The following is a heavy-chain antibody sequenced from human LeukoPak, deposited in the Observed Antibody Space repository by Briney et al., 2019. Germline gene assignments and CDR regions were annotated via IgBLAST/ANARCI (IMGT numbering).Heavy chain of an antibody. CDR1: GGSISSYY. J-gene: IGHJ4*01. CDR2: IYTSEST. CDR3: ARDRRLGESSAYTPLDY. V-gene: IGHV4-4*07. Sequence: SETLSLTCTVSGGSISSYYWSCVRQPAGRGLEWIGRIYTSESTNYNPSLKSRVTMSIDTSKNQFSLKLTSVTAADTAVYYCARDRRLGESSAYTPLDYWGQEPGSPSPQ. D-gene: IGHD3-22*01.